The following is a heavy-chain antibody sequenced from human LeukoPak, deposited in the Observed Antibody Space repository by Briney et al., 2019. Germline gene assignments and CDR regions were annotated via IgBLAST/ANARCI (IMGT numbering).Heavy chain of an antibody. CDR1: GFTFSDYY. Sequence: GGSLRLSCAASGFTFSDYYMSWIRQAAGKGLEWVSYISSSGSTIYYADSVKGRFTISRDNAKNSLYLQMNSLRAEDTAVYYCARDGGIVVVPAAYFDYWGQGTLVTVSS. D-gene: IGHD2-2*01. V-gene: IGHV3-11*01. CDR2: ISSSGSTI. J-gene: IGHJ4*02. CDR3: ARDGGIVVVPAAYFDY.